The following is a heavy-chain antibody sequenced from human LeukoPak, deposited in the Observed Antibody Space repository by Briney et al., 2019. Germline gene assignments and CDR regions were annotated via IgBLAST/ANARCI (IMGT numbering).Heavy chain of an antibody. D-gene: IGHD2-15*01. V-gene: IGHV3-15*01. Sequence: GALRLSCAASGFTFSNAWMSWVRQAPGKGLEWVGRIQSKTDGGTTDYAAPVKGRFTISRDDSKNTLYLQMNSLKTEDTAVYYCTTGRTHTGFDYWGQGTLVTVSS. CDR3: TTGRTHTGFDY. J-gene: IGHJ4*02. CDR1: GFTFSNAW. CDR2: IQSKTDGGTT.